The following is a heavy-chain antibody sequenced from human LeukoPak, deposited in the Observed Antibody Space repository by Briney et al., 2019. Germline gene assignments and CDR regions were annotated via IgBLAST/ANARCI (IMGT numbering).Heavy chain of an antibody. D-gene: IGHD1-26*01. V-gene: IGHV3-74*01. CDR3: ARGRIVGGNTFDS. CDR2: IESDASNT. Sequence: PGGSLRLSCAASGFAFGSHWMHWVRQAPGKGLVWGARIESDASNTRYADSVKGRFTISRDNANKTLYLQMNSLRAEDTAVYYCARGRIVGGNTFDSWGQGTLVIVSS. CDR1: GFAFGSHW. J-gene: IGHJ5*01.